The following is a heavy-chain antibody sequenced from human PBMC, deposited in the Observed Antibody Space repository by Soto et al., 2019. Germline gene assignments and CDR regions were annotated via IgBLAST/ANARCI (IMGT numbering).Heavy chain of an antibody. J-gene: IGHJ6*03. CDR2: IYYSGST. CDR1: GGSISSYY. V-gene: IGHV4-59*01. Sequence: SETLSLTCTVSGGSISSYYWSWIRQPPGKGLEWIGYIYYSGSTNYNPSLKSRVTISVDTSKNQFSLKLSSVTAADTAVYYCASASSSWPPYYYYMDVWGKGTTVTVSS. D-gene: IGHD6-13*01. CDR3: ASASSSWPPYYYYMDV.